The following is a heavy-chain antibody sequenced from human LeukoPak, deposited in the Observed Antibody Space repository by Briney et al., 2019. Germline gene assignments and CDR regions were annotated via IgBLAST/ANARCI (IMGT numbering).Heavy chain of an antibody. CDR3: ARDSTTVTTMY. Sequence: GGSLRLSCAASGFTVSNNYMSWVRQAPGKGLEWVANIKQDGSEKYYVDSVKGRFTISRDNAKNSLYLQMNSLRAEDTAVYYCARDSTTVTTMYWGQGTLVTVSS. CDR1: GFTVSNNY. V-gene: IGHV3-7*01. D-gene: IGHD4-17*01. J-gene: IGHJ4*02. CDR2: IKQDGSEK.